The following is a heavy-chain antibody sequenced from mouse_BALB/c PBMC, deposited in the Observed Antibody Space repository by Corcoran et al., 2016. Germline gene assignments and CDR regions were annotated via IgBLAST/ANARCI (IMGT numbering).Heavy chain of an antibody. Sequence: EVQLQQTGAELVKPGASVKLSCTSSGFNIKDTYMHWVKQRPEQGLEWIGRIDPANGKTKYDPKFQGKATITADTSSNTAFLQLSSLTSEDTGVYYCARRWLLGYWGQGTTLKVST. CDR3: ARRWLLGY. V-gene: IGHV14-3*02. CDR2: IDPANGKT. CDR1: GFNIKDTY. J-gene: IGHJ2*01. D-gene: IGHD2-2*01.